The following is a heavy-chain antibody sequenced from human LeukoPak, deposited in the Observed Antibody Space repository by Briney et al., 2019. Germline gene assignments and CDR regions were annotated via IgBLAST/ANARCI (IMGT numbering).Heavy chain of an antibody. J-gene: IGHJ4*02. D-gene: IGHD6-19*01. CDR1: GFTFTNFW. CDR3: ARTGSGWQPGDY. CDR2: IKQDASEI. Sequence: GGSLRLSCAASGFTFTNFWMTWVRQAPGEGLEWVATIKQDASEIYYVDSVKGRFTISRDNAHNSLYLQMNTLSPEDTAVYYCARTGSGWQPGDYWGQGTLVTVSS. V-gene: IGHV3-7*05.